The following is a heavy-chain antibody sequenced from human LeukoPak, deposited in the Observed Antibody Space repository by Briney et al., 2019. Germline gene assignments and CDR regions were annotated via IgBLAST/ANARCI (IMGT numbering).Heavy chain of an antibody. J-gene: IGHJ6*03. D-gene: IGHD3-22*01. CDR2: INHSGST. CDR1: GGSFSGYY. CDR3: ARGRRYYYDSSGYRRPYYYYMDV. Sequence: PSQTLSLTCAVYGGSFSGYYWGWIRQPPGKGLEWIGEINHSGSTNYNPSLKSRVTISVDTSKNQFSLKLSSVTAADTAVYYCARGRRYYYDSSGYRRPYYYYMDVWGKGTTVTVSS. V-gene: IGHV4-34*01.